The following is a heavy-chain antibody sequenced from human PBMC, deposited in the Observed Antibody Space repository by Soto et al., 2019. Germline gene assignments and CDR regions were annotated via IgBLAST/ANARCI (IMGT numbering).Heavy chain of an antibody. D-gene: IGHD3-3*01. CDR1: GDSVSGYY. J-gene: IGHJ5*02. Sequence: TSETLSLTCTVTGDSVSGYYWSWIRQPPGKALEWIGNVYYSGSTNYNPSLESRVTMSVDTSKNQLSLKLIFVTSADTAVYYCARGKDYDFWSGLVLNWFDPWGQGTLVTVSS. CDR2: VYYSGST. V-gene: IGHV4-59*02. CDR3: ARGKDYDFWSGLVLNWFDP.